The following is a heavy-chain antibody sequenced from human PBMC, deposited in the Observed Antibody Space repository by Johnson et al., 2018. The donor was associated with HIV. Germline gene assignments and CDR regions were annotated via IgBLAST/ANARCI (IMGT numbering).Heavy chain of an antibody. CDR1: GFTVSSNY. CDR2: IYSGGRT. CDR3: AKVPYGGSADDAFDI. Sequence: VQLVESGGGLIQPGGSLRLSCAASGFTVSSNYMSWVRQATGKGLEWVSVIYSGGRTYYADSVKGRFTISRDNSRNTLYLQMNSLRVEDTAVYYCAKVPYGGSADDAFDIWGQGTMVTVSS. V-gene: IGHV3-53*01. D-gene: IGHD1-26*01. J-gene: IGHJ3*02.